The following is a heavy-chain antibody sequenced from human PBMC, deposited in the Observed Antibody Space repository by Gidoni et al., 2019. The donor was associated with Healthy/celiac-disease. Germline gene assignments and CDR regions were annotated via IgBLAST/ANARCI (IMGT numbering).Heavy chain of an antibody. D-gene: IGHD5-12*01. V-gene: IGHV3-15*01. J-gene: IGHJ4*02. Sequence: EVQLVESGGGWVKPGGSLRLSCAASGFTVSNAWMSWVRQAPGKGLEWVGRIKSKTDGGTTDYAAPVKGRFTISRDDSKNTLYLQMNSLKTEDTAVYYCTTVSGYLPHNDYWGQGTLVTVSS. CDR2: IKSKTDGGTT. CDR3: TTVSGYLPHNDY. CDR1: GFTVSNAW.